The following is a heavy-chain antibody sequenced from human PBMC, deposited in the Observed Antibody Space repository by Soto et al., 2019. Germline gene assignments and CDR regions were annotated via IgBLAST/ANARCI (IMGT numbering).Heavy chain of an antibody. V-gene: IGHV4-59*08. J-gene: IGHJ3*02. CDR2: IYYIGST. D-gene: IGHD1-26*01. CDR1: GGSISSYY. Sequence: QVQLQESGPGLVKPSETLSLTCTVSGGSISSYYWSWIRQPPGKVLEWIGYIYYIGSTNYNPSLQSRFTISLDTAKNQVSLKLSSVTAADTAVDYCARLRYSCPRNAFEIWGQGTMVTVSS. CDR3: ARLRYSCPRNAFEI.